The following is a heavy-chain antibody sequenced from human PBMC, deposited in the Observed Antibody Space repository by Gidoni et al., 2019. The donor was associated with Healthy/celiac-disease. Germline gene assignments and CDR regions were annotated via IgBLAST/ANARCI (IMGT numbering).Heavy chain of an antibody. V-gene: IGHV4-61*02. CDR3: ARGDIVATIGRAFDY. D-gene: IGHD5-12*01. CDR1: GGSISSGSYY. J-gene: IGHJ4*02. Sequence: QVQLQESGPGLVNPSQTLSLTCTGSGGSISSGSYYWSWIRQPAGKGLEWIGRIYTSGSTNYNPSLKSRVTISVDTSKNQCSLKLSSVTAADTAVYYCARGDIVATIGRAFDYWGQGTLVTVSS. CDR2: IYTSGST.